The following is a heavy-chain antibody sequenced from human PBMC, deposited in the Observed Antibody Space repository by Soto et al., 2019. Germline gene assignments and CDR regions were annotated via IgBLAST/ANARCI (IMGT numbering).Heavy chain of an antibody. Sequence: EVQLVESGGGLVQPGGSLRLSCAVSGFTFSDHYMDWVRQAPGKGLEWVARSRNKANSYSTVYAASVKGRFTISRDDSKNLLYRQMNSLKTEDTAVYYCASVRDSFDYWGQGTLVTVSS. CDR2: SRNKANSYST. CDR3: ASVRDSFDY. CDR1: GFTFSDHY. V-gene: IGHV3-72*01. J-gene: IGHJ4*02.